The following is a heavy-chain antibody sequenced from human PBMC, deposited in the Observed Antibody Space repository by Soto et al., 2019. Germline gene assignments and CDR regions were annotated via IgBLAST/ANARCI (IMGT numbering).Heavy chain of an antibody. CDR1: GFTFSSYW. CDR2: ITSDGGGT. V-gene: IGHV3-74*01. J-gene: IGHJ4*02. D-gene: IGHD1-1*01. Sequence: EVQLVESGGGLVQPGGSLRLSCAASGFTFSSYWMHWVRQVPEKGLVWVARITSDGGGTFYADSVKGRFTVSRDNAQNTMYLQMNSLRVEDTAVYYCARDQDGTGPTADFWGQGTPVTVSS. CDR3: ARDQDGTGPTADF.